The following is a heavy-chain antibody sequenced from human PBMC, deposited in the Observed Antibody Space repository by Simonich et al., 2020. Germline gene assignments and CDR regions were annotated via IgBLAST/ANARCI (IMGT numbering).Heavy chain of an antibody. CDR2: IRAYNGNT. J-gene: IGHJ4*02. Sequence: QVQLVQSGAEVKKPGASVKVSCKASGYTFTSYGISWVRQAPGQGLEWMGWIRAYNGNTNDEQKLRGRVTMTTDTSTSTAYMELRSLRSDDTAVYYCARASRGTWWYYYFDYWGQGTLVTVSS. V-gene: IGHV1-18*01. CDR3: ARASRGTWWYYYFDY. CDR1: GYTFTSYG. D-gene: IGHD2-15*01.